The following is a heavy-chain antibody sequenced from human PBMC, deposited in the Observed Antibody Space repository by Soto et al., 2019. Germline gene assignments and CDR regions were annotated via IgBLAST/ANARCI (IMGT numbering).Heavy chain of an antibody. V-gene: IGHV3-23*01. D-gene: IGHD2-21*02. CDR2: VRDSGDTT. J-gene: IGHJ4*02. CDR3: AKDRGVVTASWDY. Sequence: GGSLRLSCAASGFTFSSYAMSWVRQAPGKGLEWVSTVRDSGDTTYYADSVKGRFTISRDNSKNTLYAQMNSLRAEDTAIYYCAKDRGVVTASWDYWGPGTLVTVSS. CDR1: GFTFSSYA.